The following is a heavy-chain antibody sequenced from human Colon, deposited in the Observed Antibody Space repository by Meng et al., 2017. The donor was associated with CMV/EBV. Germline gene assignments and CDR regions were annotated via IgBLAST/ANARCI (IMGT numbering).Heavy chain of an antibody. J-gene: IGHJ5*02. CDR2: SSSSGTTI. Sequence: SGLTFRDYYMSWISQAPGKGLEWVSYSSSSGTTIYYTDSVKGRFTISRDNAKNSLHLQMDSLRAEDTAVYYCARELNVVVGLRWFDPWGPGTLVTVSS. V-gene: IGHV3-11*01. CDR3: ARELNVVVGLRWFDP. CDR1: GLTFRDYY. D-gene: IGHD1-26*01.